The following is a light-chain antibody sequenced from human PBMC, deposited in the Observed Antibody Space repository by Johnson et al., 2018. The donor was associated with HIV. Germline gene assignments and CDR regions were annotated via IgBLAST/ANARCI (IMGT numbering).Light chain of an antibody. V-gene: IGLV1-51*01. CDR3: GTWDSRLNAYNYV. CDR2: DNN. Sequence: QSVLTQPPSVSAAPGQKVSISCSGSSSNIGNNYVSWYQQLRGTAPKLLIYDNNKRPSGIPDRFSGSKSGTSATLGITGLQTGDEAEYYCGTWDSRLNAYNYVFGTGTKVTVL. CDR1: SSNIGNNY. J-gene: IGLJ1*01.